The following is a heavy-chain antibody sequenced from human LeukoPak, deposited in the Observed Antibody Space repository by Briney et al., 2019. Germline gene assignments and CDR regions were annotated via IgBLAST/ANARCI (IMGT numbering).Heavy chain of an antibody. D-gene: IGHD3-22*01. CDR1: GYTFTSYA. CDR3: ARVDDRGHYYDSSGPRKLFDY. Sequence: GASVKVSCKASGYTFTSYAMNWVRQAPGQGLEWVGWINPDSGGTNYAQKFQGRVTMTRDTSIRTAYMELSRLRSDDTAVYYCARVDDRGHYYDSSGPRKLFDYWGQGTLVTVSS. J-gene: IGHJ4*02. CDR2: INPDSGGT. V-gene: IGHV1-2*02.